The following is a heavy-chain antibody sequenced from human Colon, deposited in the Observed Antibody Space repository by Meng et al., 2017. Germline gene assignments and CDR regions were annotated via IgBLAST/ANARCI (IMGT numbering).Heavy chain of an antibody. D-gene: IGHD3-10*01. CDR3: AREFGGLRSFEY. Sequence: QVQLVQPGAEGKKPGASVKVSCKASGYTFTTYALHWVRQAPGQTLEWMGWINAGNGDTEYSQNFQGRVTLTRDTSASTAYMELTSLRSEDTAVYYCAREFGGLRSFEYWGRGTLVTVSS. V-gene: IGHV1-3*01. CDR1: GYTFTTYA. CDR2: INAGNGDT. J-gene: IGHJ4*02.